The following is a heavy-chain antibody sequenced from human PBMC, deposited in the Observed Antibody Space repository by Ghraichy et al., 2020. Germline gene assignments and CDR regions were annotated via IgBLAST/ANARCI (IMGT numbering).Heavy chain of an antibody. CDR3: AREWPTVVTLSVNY. D-gene: IGHD4-23*01. CDR2: IKQDGSEK. CDR1: GFTFSSYW. J-gene: IGHJ4*02. Sequence: GGSLRLSCAASGFTFSSYWMSWVRQAPGKGLEWVANIKQDGSEKYYVDSVKGRFTISRDNAKNSLYLQMNSLRAEDTAVYYCAREWPTVVTLSVNYWGQGNLVTVSS. V-gene: IGHV3-7*01.